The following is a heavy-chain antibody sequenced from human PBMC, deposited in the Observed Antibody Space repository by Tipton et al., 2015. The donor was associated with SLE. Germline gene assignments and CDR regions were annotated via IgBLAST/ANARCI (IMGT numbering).Heavy chain of an antibody. V-gene: IGHV3-21*01. CDR3: ARDSSSWYYFDY. CDR1: GFTFSSYS. Sequence: LSLTCAASGFTFSSYSMNWVRQAPGKGLEWVSSISSSSSYIYYADSVKGRFTISRDNAKNSLYLQMNSLRAEDTAVYYCARDSSSWYYFDYWGQGTLVTVSS. J-gene: IGHJ4*02. D-gene: IGHD6-13*01. CDR2: ISSSSSYI.